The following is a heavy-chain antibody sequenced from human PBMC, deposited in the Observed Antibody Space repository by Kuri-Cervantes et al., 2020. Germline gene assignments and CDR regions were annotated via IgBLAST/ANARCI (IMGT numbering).Heavy chain of an antibody. D-gene: IGHD5-12*01. Sequence: SVKVSCKASGGTFSSYAISWVRQAPGQGLEWMGGIIPIFGTANYAQKFQGRVTITADKSTSTAYMELSSLRSEDTAVYYCARGYSGYDYGYYYYYMDVWGKGTTVTVSS. J-gene: IGHJ6*03. V-gene: IGHV1-69*06. CDR3: ARGYSGYDYGYYYYYMDV. CDR1: GGTFSSYA. CDR2: IIPIFGTA.